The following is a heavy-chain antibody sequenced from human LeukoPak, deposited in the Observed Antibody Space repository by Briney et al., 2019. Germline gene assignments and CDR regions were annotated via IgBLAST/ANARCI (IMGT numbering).Heavy chain of an antibody. CDR1: GFTFSNAW. CDR2: IKSKTDGGTT. CDR3: TTDPWWLAVALDISAFDI. D-gene: IGHD6-19*01. Sequence: GGSLRLSCAASGFTFSNAWMSWVRQAPGKGLEWVGRIKSKTDGGTTDYAAPVKGRFTISRDDSKNTLYLQMNSLKTEDTAVYYCTTDPWWLAVALDISAFDIWGQGTLVTVSS. J-gene: IGHJ4*02. V-gene: IGHV3-15*01.